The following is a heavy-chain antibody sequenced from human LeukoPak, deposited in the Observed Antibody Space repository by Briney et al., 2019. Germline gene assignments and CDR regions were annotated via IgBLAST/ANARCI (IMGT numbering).Heavy chain of an antibody. J-gene: IGHJ4*02. CDR2: INHSGST. CDR1: GGSFSGYY. D-gene: IGHD3-10*01. V-gene: IGHV4-34*01. CDR3: ARGWFLASQSEPFDY. Sequence: PSETLSLTCAVYGGSFSGYYWSWIRQPPGKGLEWIGEINHSGSTNYNPSLKSRVTISVDTSKNQFSLKLSSVTAADTAVYYCARGWFLASQSEPFDYWAREPWSPSPQ.